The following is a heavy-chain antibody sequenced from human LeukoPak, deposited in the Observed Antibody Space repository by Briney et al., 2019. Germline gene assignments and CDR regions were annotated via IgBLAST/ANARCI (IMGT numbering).Heavy chain of an antibody. J-gene: IGHJ4*02. CDR1: GFTFSGSA. Sequence: GGSLKLSCAASGFTFSGSAMHWVRQASGKGLEWVGRIRSKANSYATAYAASVKGRFTISRDDSKNTVYLQMNSLKTEDTAVYYCHYDSSGYDNYWGQGTLVTVSS. V-gene: IGHV3-73*01. CDR2: IRSKANSYAT. CDR3: HYDSSGYDNY. D-gene: IGHD3-22*01.